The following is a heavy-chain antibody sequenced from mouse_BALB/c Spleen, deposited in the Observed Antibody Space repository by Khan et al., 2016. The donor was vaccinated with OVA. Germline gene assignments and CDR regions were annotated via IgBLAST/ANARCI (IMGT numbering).Heavy chain of an antibody. Sequence: EVQLQESGPGLVKPSQSLSLTCTVTGYSITSDYAWNWIRQFPGNKLEWMGYINYSGSTGYNPSLKSRISITRDTSKKQFFLQLNSVTTEDTATYYCARDRAPWYFDVWGAGTTVTVSS. CDR3: ARDRAPWYFDV. CDR2: INYSGST. J-gene: IGHJ1*01. D-gene: IGHD3-1*01. V-gene: IGHV3-2*02. CDR1: GYSITSDYA.